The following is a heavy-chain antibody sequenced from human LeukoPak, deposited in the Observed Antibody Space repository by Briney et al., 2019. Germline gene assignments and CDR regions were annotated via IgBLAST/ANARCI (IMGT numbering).Heavy chain of an antibody. J-gene: IGHJ4*02. CDR3: ARALSGNADY. V-gene: IGHV3-23*01. Sequence: GGSLRLSCAASGFTFSSYAMRWVRQAPGKGLEEGSAISGSGGSTYYADAVEGRFTIPRDNAKNRLYLANDTLRAEHNAVYYCARALSGNADYWGQGTPVTVSS. CDR2: ISGSGGST. CDR1: GFTFSSYA. D-gene: IGHD4-23*01.